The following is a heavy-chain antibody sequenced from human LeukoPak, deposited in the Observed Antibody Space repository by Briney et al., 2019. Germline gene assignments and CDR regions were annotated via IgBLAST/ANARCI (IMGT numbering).Heavy chain of an antibody. J-gene: IGHJ6*02. Sequence: SETLSLTCAVFGGSISSGGYSWSWIRQPPGKGLEWIGYIYHSGSTYYNPSLKSRVTISVDRSKNQFSLKLSSVTAADTAVYYCARVIGSGWPYYYYGMDVWGQGTTVTVSS. CDR2: IYHSGST. CDR3: ARVIGSGWPYYYYGMDV. CDR1: GGSISSGGYS. D-gene: IGHD6-19*01. V-gene: IGHV4-30-2*01.